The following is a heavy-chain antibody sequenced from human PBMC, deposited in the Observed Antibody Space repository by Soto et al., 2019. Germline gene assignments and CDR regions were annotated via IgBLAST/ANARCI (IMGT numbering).Heavy chain of an antibody. V-gene: IGHV4-39*01. CDR3: ARSLRGQGYYYYYGMDV. Sequence: SETLSLTCTVSGGSISSSSYYWGWIRQPPGKGLEWIGSIYYSGSTYYNPSLKSRVTISVDTSKNQFSLKLSSVTAADTAVYYCARSLRGQGYYYYYGMDVWGQGTTVTVSS. J-gene: IGHJ6*02. CDR2: IYYSGST. D-gene: IGHD3-10*01. CDR1: GGSISSSSYY.